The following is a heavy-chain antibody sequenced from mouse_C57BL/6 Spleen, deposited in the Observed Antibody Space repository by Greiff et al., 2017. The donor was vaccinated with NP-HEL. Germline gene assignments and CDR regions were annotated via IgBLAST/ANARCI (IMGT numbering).Heavy chain of an antibody. J-gene: IGHJ1*03. V-gene: IGHV1-50*01. Sequence: QVQLQQSGAELVKPGASVKLSCKASGYTFTSYWMQWVKQRPGQGLEWIGEIDPSDSYTNYNQKFKGKATLTVDTSSSTAYMQLSSLTSEDSAVYYCARGASYWYFDVWGTGTTVTVSS. CDR1: GYTFTSYW. CDR2: IDPSDSYT. CDR3: ARGASYWYFDV.